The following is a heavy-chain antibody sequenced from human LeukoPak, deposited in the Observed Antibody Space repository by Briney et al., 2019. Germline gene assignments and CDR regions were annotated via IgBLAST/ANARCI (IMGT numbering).Heavy chain of an antibody. CDR3: ACRDLTSTWSFP. Sequence: GESLKISCQGFGYSFTSYWIGWVRQMPGKGMEWMGVIYPGDLRVRYNPSFQGQVTISVDKSINTAYLQWVSLRASDSTMYYCACRDLTSTWSFPWGQGTLVTVSS. V-gene: IGHV5-51*01. CDR1: GYSFTSYW. CDR2: IYPGDLRV. D-gene: IGHD6-13*01. J-gene: IGHJ5*02.